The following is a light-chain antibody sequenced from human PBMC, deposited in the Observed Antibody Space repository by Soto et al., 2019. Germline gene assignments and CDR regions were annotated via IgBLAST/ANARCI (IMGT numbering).Light chain of an antibody. CDR1: QDIGTY. J-gene: IGKJ5*01. CDR3: QQYGGSPIT. V-gene: IGKV1-8*01. Sequence: AIRMTQSPSSVSASTGDRVSITCRATQDIGTYLAWYQQIPGKAPKLLIYAASSLQSGVPSRFSGSGSGTDFTLTITRLEPEDFAVYYCQQYGGSPITFGLGTRLEIK. CDR2: AAS.